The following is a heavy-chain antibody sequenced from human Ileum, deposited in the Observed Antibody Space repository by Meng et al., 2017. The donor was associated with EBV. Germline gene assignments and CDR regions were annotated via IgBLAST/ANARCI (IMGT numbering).Heavy chain of an antibody. CDR1: GGSISSSNW. D-gene: IGHD6-19*01. CDR3: ARVGQWLPIDY. Sequence: QVLLPGAGPGLGKPSWTLSLTCAVSGGSISSSNWWSWVRQPPGKGLEWIGEIYHSGSTNYNPSLKSRVTMSVDKSKNQFSLNLSSVTAADTAVYYCARVGQWLPIDYWGQGTLVTVSS. V-gene: IGHV4-4*02. CDR2: IYHSGST. J-gene: IGHJ4*02.